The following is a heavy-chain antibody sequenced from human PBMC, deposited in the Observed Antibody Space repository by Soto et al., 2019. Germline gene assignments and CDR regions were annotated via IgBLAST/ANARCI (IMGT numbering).Heavy chain of an antibody. Sequence: QVQLVESGGGVAQPGRSLILFCAASGFTLSSYSLHWVRQSPGKGLEWVAAISSDGTEKHYADSVKGRFTISRDNSKNTLSLQLKSLRTEDTAVYYCARMFGFSYGPANRGMDVWGQGTTVTVSS. J-gene: IGHJ6*02. V-gene: IGHV3-30*04. CDR3: ARMFGFSYGPANRGMDV. CDR1: GFTLSSYS. CDR2: ISSDGTEK. D-gene: IGHD5-18*01.